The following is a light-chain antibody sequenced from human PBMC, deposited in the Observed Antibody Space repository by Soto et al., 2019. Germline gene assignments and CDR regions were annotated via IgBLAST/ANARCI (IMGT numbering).Light chain of an antibody. CDR2: GPS. V-gene: IGKV3-15*01. CDR1: QGVNTY. Sequence: EIVMTQSPATLSVSPGQRATLFCRASQGVNTYLAWYQQKPGQAPRLLIYGPSTRATGIPARFSGSGSGTEFTLTISSLQSEDFAIYYCQQYYDWPLTFGGGTKVEFK. J-gene: IGKJ4*01. CDR3: QQYYDWPLT.